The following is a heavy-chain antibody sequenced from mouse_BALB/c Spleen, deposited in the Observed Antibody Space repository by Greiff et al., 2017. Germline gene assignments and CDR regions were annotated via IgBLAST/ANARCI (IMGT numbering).Heavy chain of an antibody. CDR1: GYSITSDYA. V-gene: IGHV3-2*02. CDR3: ARSGLRRGYAMDY. CDR2: ISYSGST. D-gene: IGHD2-4*01. J-gene: IGHJ4*01. Sequence: EVKLEESGPGLVKPSQSLSLTCTVTGYSITSDYAWNWIRQFPGNKLEWMGYISYSGSTSYNPSLKSRISITRDTSKNQFFLQLNSVTTEDTATYYCARSGLRRGYAMDYWGQGTSVTVSS.